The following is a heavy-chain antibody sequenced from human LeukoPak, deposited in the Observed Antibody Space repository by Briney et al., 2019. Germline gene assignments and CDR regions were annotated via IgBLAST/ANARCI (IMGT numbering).Heavy chain of an antibody. V-gene: IGHV1-8*02. Sequence: ASVKVSCKASGYTFTGYYMHWVRQAPGQGLEWMGWMNPNSGNTGYAQKFQGRVTMTRNTSISTAYMELSSLRSEDTAVYYCARGGVGYWGQGTLVTVSS. J-gene: IGHJ4*02. CDR1: GYTFTGYY. D-gene: IGHD1-26*01. CDR3: ARGGVGY. CDR2: MNPNSGNT.